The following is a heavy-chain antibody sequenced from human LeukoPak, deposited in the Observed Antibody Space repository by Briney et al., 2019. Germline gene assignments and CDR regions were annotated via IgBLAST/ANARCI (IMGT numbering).Heavy chain of an antibody. V-gene: IGHV5-51*01. CDR2: IYPGDSNT. D-gene: IGHD4-11*01. CDR1: GYSLTRYW. J-gene: IGHJ4*02. Sequence: GESLKIAWKGSGYSLTRYWIGWVRQMPGKGREWMGIIYPGDSNTRYSPSFQGQVTVSADKSISTAYLQWSNLKASDTDMYYCARGMTTIGYWGQGTLVTVSS. CDR3: ARGMTTIGY.